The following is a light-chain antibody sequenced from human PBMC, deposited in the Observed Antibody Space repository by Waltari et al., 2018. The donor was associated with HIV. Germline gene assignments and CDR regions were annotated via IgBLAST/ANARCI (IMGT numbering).Light chain of an antibody. CDR1: NIGSQS. J-gene: IGLJ3*02. CDR2: DDG. CDR3: QLWDTTSDHPV. Sequence: SYVLTQPPSVSVAPGQTARITCGGDNIGSQSVHWYQQKPGQAPLLVVFDDGDRPSGIPERFSGSNSGNTATLTIGRVEAGDEADYYCQLWDTTSDHPVFGRGTKLTVL. V-gene: IGLV3-21*02.